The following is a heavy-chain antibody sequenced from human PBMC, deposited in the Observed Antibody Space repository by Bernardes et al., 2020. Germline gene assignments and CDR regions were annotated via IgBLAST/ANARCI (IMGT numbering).Heavy chain of an antibody. CDR3: ARAPYSSPFMTDI. CDR1: GFTFSSYW. CDR2: IKQDGSEK. Sequence: GGSLRLSCAASGFTFSSYWMSWVRQAPGKGLEWVADIKQDGSEKYYVDSVKGRFTVYRDNAKNSLYLQMNSLRAEDTAVYYCARAPYSSPFMTDIWGQGTMVTVSS. D-gene: IGHD6-13*01. J-gene: IGHJ3*02. V-gene: IGHV3-7*01.